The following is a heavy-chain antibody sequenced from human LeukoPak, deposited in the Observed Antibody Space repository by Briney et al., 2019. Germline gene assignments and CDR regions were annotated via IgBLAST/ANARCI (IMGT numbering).Heavy chain of an antibody. J-gene: IGHJ4*02. CDR3: ARGEFEPNLFDY. CDR2: IIPIFGTA. CDR1: GGTFSSYA. Sequence: SVKVSXKASGGTFSSYAISWVRQAPGQGLEWMGRIIPIFGTANYAQKFQGRVTITTDESTSTAYMELSSLRSEDTAVYYRARGEFEPNLFDYWGQGTLVTVSS. V-gene: IGHV1-69*05. D-gene: IGHD1-14*01.